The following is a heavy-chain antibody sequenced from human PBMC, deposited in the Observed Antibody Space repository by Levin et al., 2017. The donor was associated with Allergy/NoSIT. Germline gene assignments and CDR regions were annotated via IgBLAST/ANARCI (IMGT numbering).Heavy chain of an antibody. V-gene: IGHV3-23*01. CDR3: ATRAEVGAFHI. CDR1: GFTLSNYA. CDR2: ISASDGST. J-gene: IGHJ3*02. D-gene: IGHD3-10*01. Sequence: GGSLRLSCTASGFTLSNYAMNWVRQAPGEGLEWVSAISASDGSTYYVDSVRGRFTISRDNSKNTLYLQMHSPKAEDTAVYYCATRAEVGAFHIWGQGTMVTVSS.